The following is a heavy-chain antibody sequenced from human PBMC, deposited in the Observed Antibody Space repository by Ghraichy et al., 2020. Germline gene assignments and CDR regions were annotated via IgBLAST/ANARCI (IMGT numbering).Heavy chain of an antibody. CDR3: ARPYCSGGSCPGP. Sequence: SETLSLTCTVSGGSISSSSYYWGWIRQPPGKGLEWIGSIYYSGSTYYNPSLKSRVTISVDTSKNQFSLKLSSVTAADTAVYYCARPYCSGGSCPGPWGQGTLVTVSS. V-gene: IGHV4-39*01. CDR2: IYYSGST. CDR1: GGSISSSSYY. D-gene: IGHD2-15*01. J-gene: IGHJ5*02.